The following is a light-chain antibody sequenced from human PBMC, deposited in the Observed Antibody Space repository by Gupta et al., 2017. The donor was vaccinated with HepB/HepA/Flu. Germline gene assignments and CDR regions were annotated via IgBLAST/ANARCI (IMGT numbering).Light chain of an antibody. Sequence: EIVLKQSPGTLSLPPGERATLSCRASQSVSSSYLAWYQQKPGQAPRLLIYGASSRATGIPDRFSGSGSGTDFTLTITRLEPEDFAVYYCQQYGSSPWTFGQGTKVEIK. CDR2: GAS. V-gene: IGKV3-20*01. J-gene: IGKJ1*01. CDR3: QQYGSSPWT. CDR1: QSVSSSY.